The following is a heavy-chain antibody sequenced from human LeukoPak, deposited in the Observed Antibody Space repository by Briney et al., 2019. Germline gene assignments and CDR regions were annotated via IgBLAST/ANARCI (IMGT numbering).Heavy chain of an antibody. V-gene: IGHV4-61*05. J-gene: IGHJ6*03. CDR1: GGSIGSSSYY. CDR3: ARATSYYDSSGLHMDV. CDR2: IYYSGST. Sequence: SETLSLTCTVSGGSIGSSSYYWAWIRQPPGKGLEWIGYIYYSGSTNYNPSLKSRVTISVDTSKNQFSLKLSSVTAADTAVYYCARATSYYDSSGLHMDVWGKGTTVTVSS. D-gene: IGHD3-22*01.